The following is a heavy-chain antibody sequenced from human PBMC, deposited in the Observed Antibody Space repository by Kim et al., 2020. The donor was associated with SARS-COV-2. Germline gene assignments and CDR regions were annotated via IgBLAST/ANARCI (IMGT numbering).Heavy chain of an antibody. Sequence: GESLKISCKGSGYSFTSYWIGWVRQMPGKGLECMGSIYPDDSDTRYSLSFQGQVTISADKSMSTAYLQWSTLKDSDTAMYYCATLHTMIRGVNPFDIWGQGTMVTGSS. CDR1: GYSFTSYW. V-gene: IGHV5-51*01. CDR3: ATLHTMIRGVNPFDI. CDR2: IYPDDSDT. D-gene: IGHD3-10*01. J-gene: IGHJ3*02.